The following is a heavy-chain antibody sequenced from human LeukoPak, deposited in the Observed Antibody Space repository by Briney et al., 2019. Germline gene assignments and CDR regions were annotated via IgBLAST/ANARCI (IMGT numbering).Heavy chain of an antibody. CDR3: AKALRFLEWLPFDY. J-gene: IGHJ4*02. D-gene: IGHD3-3*01. V-gene: IGHV3-21*04. CDR2: ISSSSSYI. Sequence: GGSLRLSCAASGFTFSSYSMNWVRQAPGKGLEWVSSISSSSSYIYYADSVKGRFTISRDNSKNTLYLQMNSLRAEDTAVYYCAKALRFLEWLPFDYWGQGTLVTVSS. CDR1: GFTFSSYS.